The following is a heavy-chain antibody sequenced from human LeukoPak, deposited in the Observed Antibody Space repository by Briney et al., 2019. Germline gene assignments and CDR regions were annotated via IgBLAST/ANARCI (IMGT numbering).Heavy chain of an antibody. V-gene: IGHV3-23*01. D-gene: IGHD5-12*01. J-gene: IGHJ4*02. CDR2: MSGSGGST. Sequence: GGSLRLSCAASGFPFSSYAMSWVRQAPGKGLEWVSAMSGSGGSTYCADSLKGRVTISIDNSKNTLYLQMNSLRAEDTAVYYCAKDSIVATHLFDYWGQGTLVTVSS. CDR1: GFPFSSYA. CDR3: AKDSIVATHLFDY.